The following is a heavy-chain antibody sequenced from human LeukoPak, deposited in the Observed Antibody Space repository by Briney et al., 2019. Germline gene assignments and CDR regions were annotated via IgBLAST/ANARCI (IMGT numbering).Heavy chain of an antibody. J-gene: IGHJ4*02. D-gene: IGHD6-13*01. V-gene: IGHV6-1*01. CDR1: GDSVSSNSAA. Sequence: SQTLSPTCAISGDSVSSNSAAWNWLRQSPSRGLEWLGRAYYRSKWSSDYALSMESRIIINSDTSKNQFSLQLNSVTPEDTAVYYCARGRSWPLDYWGQGTLVTVSS. CDR3: ARGRSWPLDY. CDR2: AYYRSKWSS.